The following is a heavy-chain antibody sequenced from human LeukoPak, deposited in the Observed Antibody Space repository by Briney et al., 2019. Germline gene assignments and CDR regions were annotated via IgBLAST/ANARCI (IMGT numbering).Heavy chain of an antibody. CDR3: ARGGYSYGLALWC. J-gene: IGHJ4*02. D-gene: IGHD5-18*01. CDR2: ISSSSSYI. CDR1: GFTFSSYS. V-gene: IGHV3-21*01. Sequence: PGGSLRLSCAASGFTFSSYSMNWVRQAPGKGLEWVSSISSSSSYIYYADSVKGRFTISRDNAKNSLYLQMNSLRAEDTAVYYCARGGYSYGLALWCWGQGTLVTVSS.